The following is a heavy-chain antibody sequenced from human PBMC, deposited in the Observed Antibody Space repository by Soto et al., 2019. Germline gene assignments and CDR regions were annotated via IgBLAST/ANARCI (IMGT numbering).Heavy chain of an antibody. Sequence: SETLSLTCTVSGGSISSHYLSWVRQAPGKGLEWIGHIYYRGSTTYNPSLRSRSTISVDTSNNQFSLKLNSVTTADTAVYYCARDGREASGMDVWGQGTKVTVYS. V-gene: IGHV4-59*11. D-gene: IGHD1-26*01. CDR1: GGSISSHY. CDR3: ARDGREASGMDV. CDR2: IYYRGST. J-gene: IGHJ6*02.